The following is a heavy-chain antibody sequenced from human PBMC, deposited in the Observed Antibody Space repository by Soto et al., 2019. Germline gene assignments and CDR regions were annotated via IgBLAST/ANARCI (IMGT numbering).Heavy chain of an antibody. CDR2: IYYSGST. CDR3: ARHFLGYCTNGVCYYNYYMDV. Sequence: SETLSLTCTVSGGSISSYYWSWIRQPPGKGLEWIGDIYYSGSTNYNPSRKSRVTISVDTSKNQFSLKLSSVTAADTAVYYCARHFLGYCTNGVCYYNYYMDVWGKGTTVTVSS. J-gene: IGHJ6*03. V-gene: IGHV4-59*08. CDR1: GGSISSYY. D-gene: IGHD2-8*01.